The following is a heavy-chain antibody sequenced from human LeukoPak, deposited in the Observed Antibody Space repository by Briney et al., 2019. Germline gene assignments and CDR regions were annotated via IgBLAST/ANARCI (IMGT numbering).Heavy chain of an antibody. D-gene: IGHD3-10*01. V-gene: IGHV3-7*03. CDR1: GFTFSSYW. Sequence: PGGSLRLSCAASGFTFSSYWMSWVRQAPGKGLEWVANIKQDGSEKYYVDSVKGRFTISRDNAKNSLYLQMNSLRAEDTAVYYCARQDYYGSGSYYTPPLGYWGQGTLVTVSS. CDR3: ARQDYYGSGSYYTPPLGY. J-gene: IGHJ4*02. CDR2: IKQDGSEK.